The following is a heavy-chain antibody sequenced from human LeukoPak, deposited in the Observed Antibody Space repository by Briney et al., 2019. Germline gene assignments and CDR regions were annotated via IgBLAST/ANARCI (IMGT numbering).Heavy chain of an antibody. D-gene: IGHD3-22*01. CDR1: GYTFTGYY. CDR3: AKNYYDTSGYQDYYYYYYMDV. CDR2: INPNSGGT. V-gene: IGHV1-2*06. J-gene: IGHJ6*03. Sequence: ASVKVSCKASGYTFTGYYMHWVRQAPGQGLEWMGRINPNSGGTNYAQKLQGRVTMTRDTSISTAYMELSRLRSDDTAVYYCAKNYYDTSGYQDYYYYYYMDVWGKGTTVTVSS.